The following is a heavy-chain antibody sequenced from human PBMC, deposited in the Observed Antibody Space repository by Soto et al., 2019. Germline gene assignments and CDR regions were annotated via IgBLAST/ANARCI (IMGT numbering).Heavy chain of an antibody. J-gene: IGHJ4*02. Sequence: GGSLRLSCAASGFTFSSYGMHWVRQAPGKGLEWVAVISYDGSNKYYADSVKGRFTISRDNSKNTLYLQMNSLRAEDTAVYYCAKDPSGTVGAKVYLDYWGQGTLVTAPQ. CDR2: ISYDGSNK. CDR1: GFTFSSYG. D-gene: IGHD1-26*01. CDR3: AKDPSGTVGAKVYLDY. V-gene: IGHV3-30*18.